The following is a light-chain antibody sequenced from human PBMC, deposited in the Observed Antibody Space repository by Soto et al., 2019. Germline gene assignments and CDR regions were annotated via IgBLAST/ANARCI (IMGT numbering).Light chain of an antibody. V-gene: IGKV1-5*03. CDR3: QHDNSYSEA. Sequence: DIQMTQSPSTLSGSVGDRVTITCRASQTISSWLAWYQQKPGKAPKLLIYKAYTLKSGVPSRFSGSGSGTEFTLTITSLQPDYFATYYCQHDNSYSEAFGQGTKVELK. J-gene: IGKJ1*01. CDR2: KAY. CDR1: QTISSW.